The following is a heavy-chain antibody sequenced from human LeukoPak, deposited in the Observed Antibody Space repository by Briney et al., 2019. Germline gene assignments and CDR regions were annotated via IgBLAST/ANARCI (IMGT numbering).Heavy chain of an antibody. CDR2: ISGSGGST. Sequence: GGSLRLSCAASGFTFSSYAMSWVRQAPGKGLEWVSAISGSGGSTYYADSVKGRFTISRGNSKNTLYLQMNSLRAEDTAVYYCAKEASMVRGVLNWFDPWGQGTLVTVSS. J-gene: IGHJ5*02. V-gene: IGHV3-23*01. CDR3: AKEASMVRGVLNWFDP. D-gene: IGHD3-10*01. CDR1: GFTFSSYA.